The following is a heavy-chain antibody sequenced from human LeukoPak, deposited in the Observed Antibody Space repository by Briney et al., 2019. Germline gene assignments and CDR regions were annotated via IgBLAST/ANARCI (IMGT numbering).Heavy chain of an antibody. CDR2: ISGSGGST. CDR1: GFTFSSYA. Sequence: GGSLRLSCAASGFTFSSYAMSWVRQAPGKGLEWVSDISGSGGSTYYADSVKGRFTISIDNSKNTLYLQMNSLRAEDTAVYYCGKDWGDILTGFDYWGQGTLVTVSS. V-gene: IGHV3-23*01. J-gene: IGHJ4*02. CDR3: GKDWGDILTGFDY. D-gene: IGHD3-9*01.